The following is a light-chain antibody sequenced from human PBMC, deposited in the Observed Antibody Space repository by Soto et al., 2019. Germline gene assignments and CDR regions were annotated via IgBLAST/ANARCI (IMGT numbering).Light chain of an antibody. Sequence: EIVLTQSPGTLSLSPGERATLSCRASQSISSSYLAWYLHKPGQAPRLLIYGASNRATGIPDRFSGSGSGTDFTLTISSLEPEDFAVYYCQLYGSSPPYAFGQGTKLEIK. J-gene: IGKJ2*01. CDR2: GAS. V-gene: IGKV3-20*01. CDR3: QLYGSSPPYA. CDR1: QSISSSY.